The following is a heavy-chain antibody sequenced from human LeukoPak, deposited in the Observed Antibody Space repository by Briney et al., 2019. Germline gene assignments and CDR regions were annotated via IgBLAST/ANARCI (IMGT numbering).Heavy chain of an antibody. CDR3: ATDGSGYSGYPGWFDP. CDR1: GHTLLDLS. Sequence: ASVKVSCKVSGHTLLDLSIHWVRQAPGKGLEWMAGFHPENGETIYTQSFQGRVTMTEDTSTDTAYMELSSLRSEDTAVYYCATDGSGYSGYPGWFDPWGQGTLVTVSS. CDR2: FHPENGET. D-gene: IGHD5-12*01. J-gene: IGHJ5*02. V-gene: IGHV1-24*01.